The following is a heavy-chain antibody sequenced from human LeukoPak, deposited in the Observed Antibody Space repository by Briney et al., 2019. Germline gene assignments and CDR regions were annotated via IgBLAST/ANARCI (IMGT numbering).Heavy chain of an antibody. CDR2: IYHSGST. D-gene: IGHD3-22*01. CDR1: GHSISSGYY. CDR3: AIRGPTMIVPGYFDY. J-gene: IGHJ4*02. V-gene: IGHV4-38-2*01. Sequence: SSETLSLTCAVSGHSISSGYYWGWIRQPPGKGLEWIGTIYHSGSTYYNPSLKRRVTISVDTSKNQFSLKLSSVTAADTAVYYCAIRGPTMIVPGYFDYWGQGTLVTVST.